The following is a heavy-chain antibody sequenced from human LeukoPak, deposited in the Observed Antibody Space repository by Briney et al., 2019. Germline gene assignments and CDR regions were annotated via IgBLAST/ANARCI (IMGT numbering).Heavy chain of an antibody. J-gene: IGHJ5*02. Sequence: SETLSLTCAVYGGSFSGYYWSWIRQPPGKGLEWIGEINHSGSTYYNPSLKSRVTISVDTSKNQFSLKLSSVTAADTAVYYCARPSGSSTWFDPWGQGTLVTVSS. CDR3: ARPSGSSTWFDP. CDR1: GGSFSGYY. V-gene: IGHV4-34*01. CDR2: INHSGST. D-gene: IGHD1-26*01.